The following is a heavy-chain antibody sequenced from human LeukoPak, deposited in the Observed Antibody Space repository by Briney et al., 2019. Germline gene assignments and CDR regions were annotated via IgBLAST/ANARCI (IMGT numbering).Heavy chain of an antibody. D-gene: IGHD5-18*01. Sequence: SETLSLTCAVYGGSFSGYYWSWIRQPPGKGLEWIGEINHSGSTNYNPSLKSRVTISVDTSKNQFSLKLGSVTAADTAVYYCARGRRYSYGYRYYFDYWGQGTLVTVSS. CDR3: ARGRRYSYGYRYYFDY. CDR1: GGSFSGYY. V-gene: IGHV4-34*01. J-gene: IGHJ4*02. CDR2: INHSGST.